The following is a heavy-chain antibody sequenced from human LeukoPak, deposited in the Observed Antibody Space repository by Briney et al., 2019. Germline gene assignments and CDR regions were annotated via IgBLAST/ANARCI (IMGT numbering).Heavy chain of an antibody. CDR3: SRGELLWFGAFDY. CDR1: GFTVSSNY. D-gene: IGHD3-10*01. Sequence: GGSLRLSCAASGFTVSSNYMSWVRQAPGKGLEWVSIIYSGGSTYYADSVKGRFTISRDNSKNTLYLQMHSLRAEDTAVYYCSRGELLWFGAFDYWGQGTLVTVSS. CDR2: IYSGGST. V-gene: IGHV3-53*01. J-gene: IGHJ4*02.